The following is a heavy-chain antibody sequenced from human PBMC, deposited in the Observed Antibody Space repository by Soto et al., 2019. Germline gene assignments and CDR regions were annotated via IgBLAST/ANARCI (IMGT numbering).Heavy chain of an antibody. CDR2: IYPTWTT. V-gene: IGHV4-30-2*01. Sequence: PSETRSLTCTVSVGSIISGFYSLSCIRQPPGKCLEWIGYIYPTWTTYYNPSLKNRVTISIDTSQNQFSLQLTSMTSAETAVYYCDRDTKGHDPRRGVWGQGTTVNVSS. J-gene: IGHJ6*01. CDR3: DRDTKGHDPRRGV. CDR1: VGSIISGFYS. D-gene: IGHD3-10*01.